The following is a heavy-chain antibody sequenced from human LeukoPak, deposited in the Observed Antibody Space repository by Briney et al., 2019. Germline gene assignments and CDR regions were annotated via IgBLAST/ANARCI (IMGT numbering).Heavy chain of an antibody. CDR3: ARDHGIVGATSDY. Sequence: ASVKVSCKASGYTFTSYAMHWVRQAPGQRLEWMGWINTGNGNTKYSQKFQGRVTITRDTSASTAYMELSSLRSEDTAVYYCARDHGIVGATSDYWGQGTLVTVSS. V-gene: IGHV1-3*04. J-gene: IGHJ4*02. CDR2: INTGNGNT. D-gene: IGHD1-26*01. CDR1: GYTFTSYA.